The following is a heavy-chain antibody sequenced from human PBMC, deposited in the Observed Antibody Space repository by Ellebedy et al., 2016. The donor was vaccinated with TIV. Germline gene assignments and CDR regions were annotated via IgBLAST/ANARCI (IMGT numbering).Heavy chain of an antibody. Sequence: AASVKVSCKVSGYTLTELSMHWVRQAPGKGLEWMGGFDPEDGETIYAQKFQGRVTMTEDTSTDTAYMELSSLRSEDTAVYYCATEPVGATTTLGYFDLWGRGTLVTVSS. CDR2: FDPEDGET. V-gene: IGHV1-24*01. J-gene: IGHJ2*01. CDR1: GYTLTELS. D-gene: IGHD1-26*01. CDR3: ATEPVGATTTLGYFDL.